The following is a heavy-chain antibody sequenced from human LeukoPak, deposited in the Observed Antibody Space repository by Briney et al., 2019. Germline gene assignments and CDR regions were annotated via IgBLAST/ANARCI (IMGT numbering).Heavy chain of an antibody. D-gene: IGHD2-15*01. V-gene: IGHV3-21*01. J-gene: IGHJ4*02. Sequence: GGSLRLSCAASGFTFSSYSMNWVRQAPGKGLEWVSSISSSSSYIYYADSVKGRFTISRDNANNSLYLQMNSLRAEDTAVYYCARDLERCSGGSCYSRDVDDYWGQGTLVTVSS. CDR2: ISSSSSYI. CDR3: ARDLERCSGGSCYSRDVDDY. CDR1: GFTFSSYS.